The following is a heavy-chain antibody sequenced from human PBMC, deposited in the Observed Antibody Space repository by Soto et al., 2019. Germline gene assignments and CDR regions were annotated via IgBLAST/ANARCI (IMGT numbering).Heavy chain of an antibody. D-gene: IGHD2-2*01. CDR1: GYTFSKYG. J-gene: IGHJ5*02. Sequence: ASVKVSCKTSGYTFSKYGITWVRQAPGQPLEWPGWISLYSDGTNYAQKFQGRVSMTTDTSTTTAYMELRSLRSDDTAVYYCARVVPGAEAWFGPWGQGTLVTVSS. V-gene: IGHV1-18*01. CDR2: ISLYSDGT. CDR3: ARVVPGAEAWFGP.